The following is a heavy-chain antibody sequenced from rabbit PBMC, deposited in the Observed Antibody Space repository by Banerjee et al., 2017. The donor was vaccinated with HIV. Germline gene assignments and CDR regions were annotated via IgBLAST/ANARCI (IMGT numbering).Heavy chain of an antibody. J-gene: IGHJ4*01. CDR1: GFSFSNKYV. V-gene: IGHV1S45*01. Sequence: QQQLVESGGGLVTLGGSLTLTCRASGFSFSNKYVMCWVRQAPGKGLEWIACINTSSGNTVYASWAKGRFTISKTSSTTVTLQMTSLTAADTATYFCARDWVSGSGYIFNLWGQGTLVTVS. D-gene: IGHD1-1*01. CDR3: ARDWVSGSGYIFNL. CDR2: INTSSGNT.